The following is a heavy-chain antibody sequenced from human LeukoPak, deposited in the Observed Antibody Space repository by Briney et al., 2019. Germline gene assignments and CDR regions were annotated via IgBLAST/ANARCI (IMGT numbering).Heavy chain of an antibody. CDR2: ISASGDST. D-gene: IGHD6-19*01. Sequence: GGSLRLSCAASGFAFSSYAMSCVRQAPGKGLEWVSIISASGDSTNYADSVKGRFSISRDNSKNTLYLKLNSLRAEDTAIYYCARSSSGTFDYWGQGTLVTDSS. V-gene: IGHV3-23*01. CDR3: ARSSSGTFDY. J-gene: IGHJ4*02. CDR1: GFAFSSYA.